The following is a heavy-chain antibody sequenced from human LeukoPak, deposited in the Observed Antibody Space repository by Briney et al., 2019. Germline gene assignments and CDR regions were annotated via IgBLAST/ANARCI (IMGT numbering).Heavy chain of an antibody. J-gene: IGHJ4*02. CDR3: ARDPMITFGGVIVHYFDY. CDR1: GFTFSSYE. D-gene: IGHD3-16*02. Sequence: GGSLRLSCAASGFTFSSYEMNWVRQAPGKGLEWVSYIISSGSTIYYADSVKGRFTISRDNAKNSLYLQMNSLRAEDTAVYYCARDPMITFGGVIVHYFDYWGQGTLVTVSS. CDR2: IISSGSTI. V-gene: IGHV3-48*03.